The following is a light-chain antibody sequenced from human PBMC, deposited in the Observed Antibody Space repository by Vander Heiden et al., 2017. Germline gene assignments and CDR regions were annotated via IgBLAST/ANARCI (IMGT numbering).Light chain of an antibody. CDR1: QSVSSY. J-gene: IGKJ1*01. V-gene: IGKV3-11*01. CDR2: DAS. Sequence: EIVLTQSPATLSLSPGERATLSCRASQSVSSYLAWYQQKPGQAPRLLIYDASNRATGIPARFSGSGSGTDFTLTISSLGPEDFAVYYCQQRSNWLWTSGQGTKVEIK. CDR3: QQRSNWLWT.